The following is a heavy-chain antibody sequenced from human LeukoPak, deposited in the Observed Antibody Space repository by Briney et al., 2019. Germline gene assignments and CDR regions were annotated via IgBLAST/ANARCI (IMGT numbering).Heavy chain of an antibody. V-gene: IGHV4-34*01. J-gene: IGHJ5*02. Sequence: PSETLSLTCAVYDGSFSGYYWSWIRQPPGKGLEWIGEINHSGSTNYNPSLKSRVTISVDTSKNQFSLKLSSVTAADTAVYYCARRVRGYCSGGSCYSGGNWFDPWGQGTLVTVSS. CDR1: DGSFSGYY. CDR2: INHSGST. CDR3: ARRVRGYCSGGSCYSGGNWFDP. D-gene: IGHD2-15*01.